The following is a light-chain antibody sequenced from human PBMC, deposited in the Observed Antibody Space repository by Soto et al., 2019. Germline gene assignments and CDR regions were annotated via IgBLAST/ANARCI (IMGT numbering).Light chain of an antibody. V-gene: IGLV2-8*01. CDR1: SSDIGAYNF. CDR3: SSYAVSNSLV. CDR2: EVS. Sequence: QSALTQPPSASGSPGQSVTISCTGTSSDIGAYNFVSWYQQHPGKAPKLMIYEVSKRPSGVPDRFSGSKSGDTASLTVSGLQAEDEADYFCSSYAVSNSLVFGSGTKVTVL. J-gene: IGLJ1*01.